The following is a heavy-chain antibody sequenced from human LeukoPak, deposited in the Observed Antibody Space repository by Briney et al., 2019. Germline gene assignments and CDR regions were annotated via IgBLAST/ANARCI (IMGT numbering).Heavy chain of an antibody. J-gene: IGHJ6*02. D-gene: IGHD3-9*01. CDR3: ARTGPHYYYGMDV. Sequence: IGYIYYRGSTNYNPSLKSRVTISVDTSKNQFSLKLSSVTAADTAVYYCARTGPHYYYGMDVWGQGTTVTVSS. CDR2: IYYRGST. V-gene: IGHV4-59*01.